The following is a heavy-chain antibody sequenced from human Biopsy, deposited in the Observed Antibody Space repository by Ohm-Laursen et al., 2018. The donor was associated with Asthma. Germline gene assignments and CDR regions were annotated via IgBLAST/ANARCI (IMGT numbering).Heavy chain of an antibody. CDR2: IYYSGST. CDR1: GGSISSSSYY. V-gene: IGHV4-39*01. CDR3: VSPPGY. J-gene: IGHJ4*02. Sequence: SGTLSLTCIVSGGSISSSSYYWGWIRRPPGKGLEFIGTIYYSGSTYYNPSLKSRVTLSVDASKNQFSLKLTSVTAADTAVYYCVSPPGYWGQGTRVTVSS.